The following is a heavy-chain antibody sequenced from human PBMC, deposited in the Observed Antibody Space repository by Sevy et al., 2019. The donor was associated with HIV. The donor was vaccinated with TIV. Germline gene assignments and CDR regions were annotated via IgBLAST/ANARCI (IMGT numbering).Heavy chain of an antibody. CDR3: TRVDSSGHSDY. D-gene: IGHD3-22*01. V-gene: IGHV4-59*02. CDR2: IHHGGTT. CDR1: GGSVSGYF. Sequence: SETLSLTCTVSGGSVSGYFWSWIRQPPGRGLEWIGNIHHGGTTKYNPSLKSRLTISVDTSKNQFSLILTSATAADTAVYYCTRVDSSGHSDYWGQGTPVTVSS. J-gene: IGHJ4*02.